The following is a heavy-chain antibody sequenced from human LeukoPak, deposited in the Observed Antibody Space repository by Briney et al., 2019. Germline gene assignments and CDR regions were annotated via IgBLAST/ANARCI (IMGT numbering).Heavy chain of an antibody. CDR1: GFTFSSYW. CDR3: AGAGPLYYYYYMNV. D-gene: IGHD1-14*01. V-gene: IGHV3-7*01. J-gene: IGHJ6*03. Sequence: GGSLRLSCAASGFTFSSYWMSWVRQAPGKGLEWVANIKQDGSEKYYVDSVKGRFTISRDNAKSSLYLQMNSLRAEDTAVYYCAGAGPLYYYYYMNVWGKGTTVTVSS. CDR2: IKQDGSEK.